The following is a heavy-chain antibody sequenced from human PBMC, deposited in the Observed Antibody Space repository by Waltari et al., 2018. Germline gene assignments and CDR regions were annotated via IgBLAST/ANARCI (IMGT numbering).Heavy chain of an antibody. Sequence: QVQLQQWGAGLLKPSETLSLTCAVYGGSFSGYYWSWIRQPPGKGLEWIGEINHSGSTNYNPSLKSRVTISVDTSKNQFSLKLSSVTAADTAVYYCARGPGNYYGSGSYLYWGQGTLVTVSS. V-gene: IGHV4-34*01. CDR3: ARGPGNYYGSGSYLY. CDR1: GGSFSGYY. J-gene: IGHJ4*02. D-gene: IGHD3-10*01. CDR2: INHSGST.